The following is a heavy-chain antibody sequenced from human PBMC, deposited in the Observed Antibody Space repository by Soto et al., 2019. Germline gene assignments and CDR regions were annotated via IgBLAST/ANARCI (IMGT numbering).Heavy chain of an antibody. CDR1: GYTFTSYY. Sequence: ASVKVSCKASGYTFTSYYIHWVRQAPGQGLEWMGTINPGGGNTNYAQKFQGRITVTRDTSTTTVYMELSSLRSEDTAVYYCVRVDTSGYYYCGQGTPVTVSS. CDR2: INPGGGNT. CDR3: VRVDTSGYYY. J-gene: IGHJ4*02. V-gene: IGHV1-46*03. D-gene: IGHD3-22*01.